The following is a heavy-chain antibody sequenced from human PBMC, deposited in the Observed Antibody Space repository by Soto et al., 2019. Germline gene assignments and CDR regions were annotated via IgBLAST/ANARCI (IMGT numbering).Heavy chain of an antibody. J-gene: IGHJ3*02. V-gene: IGHV1-69*08. Sequence: QVQLVQSGAEVKKPGSSVKVSCKASGGTFSSYTISWVRQAPGQGLEWMGRIIPILGIANYAQKFQGRVTITADKSTSTAYMELSSLRSEDTAVYYCARERSVWDYVWGSYRPHGAFDIWGQGTMVTVSS. CDR2: IIPILGIA. CDR3: ARERSVWDYVWGSYRPHGAFDI. D-gene: IGHD3-16*02. CDR1: GGTFSSYT.